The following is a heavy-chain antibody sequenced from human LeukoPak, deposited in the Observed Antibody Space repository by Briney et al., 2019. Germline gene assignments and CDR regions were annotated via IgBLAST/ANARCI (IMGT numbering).Heavy chain of an antibody. CDR3: IRFREY. Sequence: GGSLRLSCAAPGFTFSSFGMHWVRQAPGKGLEWVAFIRFDGSNKYYADSVKGRFTISRDNAKNTLYLQMNSLRAEDTAMHFCIRFREYWGQGTLVTVSS. CDR2: IRFDGSNK. D-gene: IGHD3-3*01. V-gene: IGHV3-30*02. J-gene: IGHJ4*02. CDR1: GFTFSSFG.